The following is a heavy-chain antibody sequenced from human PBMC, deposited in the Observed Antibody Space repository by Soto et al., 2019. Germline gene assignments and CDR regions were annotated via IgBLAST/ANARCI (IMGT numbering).Heavy chain of an antibody. D-gene: IGHD3-16*02. CDR3: ARGTEEDYIWGSYRLYNWFDP. CDR2: ISSSSSYI. J-gene: IGHJ5*02. Sequence: EVQLVESGGGLVKPGGSLRLSCAASGFTFSSYSMNWVRQAPGKGLEWVSSISSSSSYIYYADSVKGRFIISRDNAKNSLYLQMNSLRAEDTAVYYCARGTEEDYIWGSYRLYNWFDPWGQGTLVTVSS. V-gene: IGHV3-21*01. CDR1: GFTFSSYS.